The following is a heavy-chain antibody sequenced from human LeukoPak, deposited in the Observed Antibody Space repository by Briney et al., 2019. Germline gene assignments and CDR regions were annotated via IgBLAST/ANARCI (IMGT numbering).Heavy chain of an antibody. CDR1: GGTFSSYA. J-gene: IGHJ4*02. Sequence: SVKVSCKASGGTFSSYAISWVRQAPGQGLEWMGGIIPIFGTANYAQKFQGRVTITADESTSTAYMELSSLRSEDTAVYYCATSGSRQGYYFDYWGQGTLVTVSS. CDR3: ATSGSRQGYYFDY. CDR2: IIPIFGTA. V-gene: IGHV1-69*01. D-gene: IGHD3-10*01.